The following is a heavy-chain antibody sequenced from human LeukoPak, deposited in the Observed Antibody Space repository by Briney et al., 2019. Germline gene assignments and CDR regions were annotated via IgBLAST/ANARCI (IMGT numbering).Heavy chain of an antibody. V-gene: IGHV3-7*01. CDR2: IKQDGSEK. D-gene: IGHD3-10*02. CDR1: GLTFSSYA. J-gene: IGHJ4*02. CDR3: ARDIFGTFDY. Sequence: PGGSLRLSCAASGLTFSSYAMSWVRQAPGKGLEWVANIKQDGSEKYYVDSVKGRFTISRDNAKNSLYLQMNSLRAEDTAVYYCARDIFGTFDYWGQGTLVTVSS.